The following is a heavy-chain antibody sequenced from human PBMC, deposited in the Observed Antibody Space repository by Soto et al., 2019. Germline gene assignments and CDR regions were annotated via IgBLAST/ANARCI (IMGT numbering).Heavy chain of an antibody. J-gene: IGHJ6*02. Sequence: GGSLRLSCAASGFTFSNAWMNWVRQAPGKGLEWVGRIKSKTDGGTTDYAAPVKGRFTISRDDSKDTLYLQMNSLKTEDTAVYYCTTSQEYSSSWYYYYYYGMDVWRQGTTVTVS. D-gene: IGHD6-13*01. V-gene: IGHV3-15*07. CDR2: IKSKTDGGTT. CDR3: TTSQEYSSSWYYYYYYGMDV. CDR1: GFTFSNAW.